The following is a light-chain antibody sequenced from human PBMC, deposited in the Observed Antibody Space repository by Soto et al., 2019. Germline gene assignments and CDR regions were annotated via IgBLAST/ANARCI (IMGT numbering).Light chain of an antibody. CDR2: ESD. Sequence: QSVLTQPPSVSAAPGQKVTISCSGSPSNIGKNFVSWYQQLPGTAPKLIIDESDKRPSGIPDRFSGSESGTSATLAITGLQTGDEADYYCVSWDSSLITVVFGGGTQLTVL. CDR3: VSWDSSLITVV. V-gene: IGLV1-51*02. CDR1: PSNIGKNF. J-gene: IGLJ2*01.